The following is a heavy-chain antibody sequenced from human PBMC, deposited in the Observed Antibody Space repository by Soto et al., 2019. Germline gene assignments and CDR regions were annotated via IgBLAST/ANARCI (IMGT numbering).Heavy chain of an antibody. CDR2: IYYTGNT. Sequence: QLQLQESGPGLVKPSETLSLTCTVSGGSIRSSGFYWGWIRQPPGKGLEWIGTIYYTGNTYYNPSLNGLVTISLATSKNQFSLKLSFVTAADTAVYYCARSPGYSSGWFLGYWGQGTLVTVSS. CDR1: GGSIRSSGFY. D-gene: IGHD6-19*01. V-gene: IGHV4-39*01. CDR3: ARSPGYSSGWFLGY. J-gene: IGHJ4*02.